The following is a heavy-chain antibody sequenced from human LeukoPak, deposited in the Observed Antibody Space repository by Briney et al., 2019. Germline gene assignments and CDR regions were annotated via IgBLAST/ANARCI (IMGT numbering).Heavy chain of an antibody. J-gene: IGHJ2*01. CDR3: ARDRDSSSWYRNWYFDL. V-gene: IGHV1-3*01. D-gene: IGHD6-13*01. CDR1: GYTFTSYA. Sequence: ASVKVSCKASGYTFTSYAMHWVRQAPGQRLEWMGWINAGNGNTKYSQKFQGRVTITRDTSASTAYMELSSLRSEDTAVYYCARDRDSSSWYRNWYFDLWGRGTLVTVPS. CDR2: INAGNGNT.